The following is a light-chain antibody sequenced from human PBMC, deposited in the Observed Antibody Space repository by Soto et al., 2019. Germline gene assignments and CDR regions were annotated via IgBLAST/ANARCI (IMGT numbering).Light chain of an antibody. CDR1: QSVSSSY. CDR2: GAS. CDR3: QQYGSSPGT. V-gene: IGKV3-20*01. J-gene: IGKJ2*01. Sequence: EIVLTQSPGTLSLSPGERATLSCRASQSVSSSYLAWYQQKPGQAPRLLIYGASSRATGIPDRFSGSGSGTDFTLTISRLEPEDFAVYSCQQYGSSPGTFGQGTELEIK.